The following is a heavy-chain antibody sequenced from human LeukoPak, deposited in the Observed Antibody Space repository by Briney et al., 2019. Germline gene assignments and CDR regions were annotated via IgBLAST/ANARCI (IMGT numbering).Heavy chain of an antibody. CDR2: FDPEDGET. J-gene: IGHJ6*03. Sequence: ASVKVSCKASGYTFTSYYMHWVRQAPGKGLEWMGGFDPEDGETIYAQKFQGRVTMTEDTSTDTAYMELSSLRSEDTAVYYCATGHRPHYYYYYMDVWGKGTTVTISS. CDR1: GYTFTSYY. CDR3: ATGHRPHYYYYYMDV. V-gene: IGHV1-24*01.